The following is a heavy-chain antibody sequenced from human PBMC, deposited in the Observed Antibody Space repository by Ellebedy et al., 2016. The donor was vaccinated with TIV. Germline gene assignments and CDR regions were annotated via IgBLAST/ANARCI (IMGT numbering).Heavy chain of an antibody. CDR1: GCTFSSYA. V-gene: IGHV1-69*13. J-gene: IGHJ4*02. CDR2: IIPIFGTA. D-gene: IGHD1-26*01. CDR3: AVRSYSAGFDY. Sequence: AASVKVSCKASGCTFSSYAISWVRQAPGQGLEWMGGIIPIFGTANYAQKFQGRVTITADESTSTAYMELSSLRSGDTAVYYCAVRSYSAGFDYWGQGTLVTVSS.